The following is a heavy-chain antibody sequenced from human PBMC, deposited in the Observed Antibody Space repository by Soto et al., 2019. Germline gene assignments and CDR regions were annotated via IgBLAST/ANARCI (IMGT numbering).Heavy chain of an antibody. Sequence: GGSLRLSCAASGFTFSSYSMNWVRQAPGKGLEWVSSISSSSSYIYYADSVKGRFTISRDNAKNSLYLQMNSLRAEDTAVYYCARDHQQDRGVLDYWGQGTLVTVSS. J-gene: IGHJ4*02. D-gene: IGHD3-10*01. V-gene: IGHV3-21*01. CDR3: ARDHQQDRGVLDY. CDR2: ISSSSSYI. CDR1: GFTFSSYS.